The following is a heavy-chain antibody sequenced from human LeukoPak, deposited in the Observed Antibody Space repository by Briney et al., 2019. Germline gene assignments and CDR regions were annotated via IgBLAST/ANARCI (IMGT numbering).Heavy chain of an antibody. D-gene: IGHD6-13*01. V-gene: IGHV1-8*01. CDR2: MNPNSGNT. J-gene: IGHJ6*02. Sequence: ASVKVSCKASGYTFTSYDINWVRQATGHGLEWMGWMNPNSGNTGYAQKFQGRVTMKRNTSISTAYMELSSLRSEDTAVYYCARDRGSSWTHYYYYGMDVWGQGTTVTVSS. CDR3: ARDRGSSWTHYYYYGMDV. CDR1: GYTFTSYD.